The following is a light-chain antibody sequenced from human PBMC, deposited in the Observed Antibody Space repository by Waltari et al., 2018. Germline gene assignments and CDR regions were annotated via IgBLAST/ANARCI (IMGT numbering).Light chain of an antibody. J-gene: IGKJ2*03. CDR1: QSVSSY. CDR3: QKYSSSPYS. Sequence: VILTQSPATLYLSTGERATIHCRASQSVSSYLAWYQQKPGQAPRLLIYGASSRATGIPDRFSGSGSGTEFTLTISSLEPEDFAVYYCQKYSSSPYSFGQGTKVEIK. CDR2: GAS. V-gene: IGKV3-20*01.